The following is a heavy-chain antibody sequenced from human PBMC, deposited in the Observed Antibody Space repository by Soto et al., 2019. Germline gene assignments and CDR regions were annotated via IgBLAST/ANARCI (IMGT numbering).Heavy chain of an antibody. Sequence: SETLSLTCSVSGGTISGYYWTWIRQPAGKGLEWIGRIYSSGNTKYNPSLQSRVTMSLDTSNNQFSLRLTSVTAADTAVYYCARGQRFSDWFEPWGQGTLVTVSS. CDR2: IYSSGNT. CDR3: ARGQRFSDWFEP. J-gene: IGHJ5*02. V-gene: IGHV4-4*07. D-gene: IGHD3-3*01. CDR1: GGTISGYY.